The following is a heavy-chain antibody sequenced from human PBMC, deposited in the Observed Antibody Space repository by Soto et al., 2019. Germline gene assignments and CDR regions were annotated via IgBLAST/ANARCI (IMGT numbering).Heavy chain of an antibody. CDR3: ARVLLAYGFDP. V-gene: IGHV4-34*01. CDR1: GGSFSGYY. D-gene: IGHD2-15*01. Sequence: QVQLQQWGAGLLKPSETLSLTCAVYGGSFSGYYWSWIRQPPGKGLGWIGEINHRGSTNYNPSLKSRVTISVDTSKNQFSLKLSSVTAADTAVYYCARVLLAYGFDPWGQGTLVTVSS. CDR2: INHRGST. J-gene: IGHJ5*02.